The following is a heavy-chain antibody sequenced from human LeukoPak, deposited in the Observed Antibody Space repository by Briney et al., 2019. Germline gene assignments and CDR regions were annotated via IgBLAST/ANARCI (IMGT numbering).Heavy chain of an antibody. J-gene: IGHJ4*02. CDR3: AFSPGSFGVVRRVFDY. Sequence: ASVKVSCKASGYTFINYAIHWVRQAPGQGLEWMGWVSPYNGDTKYTQNHQGRVTITADESTSTAYMELSSLRSEDTAVYYCAFSPGSFGVVRRVFDYWGQGTLVTVSS. CDR1: GYTFINYA. D-gene: IGHD3-3*01. CDR2: VSPYNGDT. V-gene: IGHV1-18*01.